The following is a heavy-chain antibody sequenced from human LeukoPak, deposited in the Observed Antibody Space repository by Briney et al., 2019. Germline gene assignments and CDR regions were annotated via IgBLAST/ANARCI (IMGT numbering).Heavy chain of an antibody. CDR2: IYYSGST. Sequence: LETLSLTCTVSGGSISSYYWSWIRQPPGKGLEWIGYIYYSGSTNYNPSLKSRVTISVDTSKNQFSLKLSSVTAADTAVYYCARAGGSIAARLDYWGQGTLVTVSS. V-gene: IGHV4-59*01. CDR1: GGSISSYY. D-gene: IGHD6-6*01. CDR3: ARAGGSIAARLDY. J-gene: IGHJ4*02.